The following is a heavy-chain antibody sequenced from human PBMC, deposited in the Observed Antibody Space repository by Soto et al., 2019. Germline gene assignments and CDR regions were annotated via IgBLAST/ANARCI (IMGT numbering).Heavy chain of an antibody. V-gene: IGHV1-2*04. CDR2: INPNSGGT. J-gene: IGHJ6*02. D-gene: IGHD6-13*01. CDR1: GYTFTGYY. CDR3: ARGRYSSSWAYYYYYYGMDV. Sequence: ASVKVSCKASGYTFTGYYMHWVRQAPGQGLEWMGWINPNSGGTNYAQKFQGWVTMTRDTSISTAYMELSRLRSDDTAVYYCARGRYSSSWAYYYYYYGMDVWGQGTTVTV.